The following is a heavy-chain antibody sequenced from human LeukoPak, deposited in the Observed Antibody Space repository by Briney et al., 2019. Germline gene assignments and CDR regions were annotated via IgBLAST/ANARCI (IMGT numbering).Heavy chain of an antibody. CDR2: ISYDGSNK. Sequence: PGGSLRLSCAASGFTFSTYGMHWVRQAPGKGLEWVAVISYDGSNKDYADSVKGRFTISRDNSKNTLYVQVNSLRAEDTAVYYCAKDLDYLYGMDVWGQGTTVTVSS. CDR3: AKDLDYLYGMDV. V-gene: IGHV3-30*18. CDR1: GFTFSTYG. J-gene: IGHJ6*02.